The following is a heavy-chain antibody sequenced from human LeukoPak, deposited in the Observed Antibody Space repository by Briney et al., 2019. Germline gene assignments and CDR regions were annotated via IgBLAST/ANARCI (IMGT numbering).Heavy chain of an antibody. CDR3: ARNYGDCGFDY. J-gene: IGHJ4*02. Sequence: SETLSLTCAVYGGSFSGYYWSWIRQPPGKGLEWIGEINHSGSTNYNPSLKSRVTISVDTSKNQFSLKLSSVTAADTAVYYCARNYGDCGFDYWGQGTLVTVSS. CDR2: INHSGST. V-gene: IGHV4-34*01. D-gene: IGHD4-17*01. CDR1: GGSFSGYY.